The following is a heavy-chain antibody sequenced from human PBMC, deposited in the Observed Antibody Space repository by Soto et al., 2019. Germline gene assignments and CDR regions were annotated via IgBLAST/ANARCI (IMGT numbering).Heavy chain of an antibody. CDR3: ARGLRNYYDRSGLHY. Sequence: PWGSLRLSCAASGFAFINYEINLFRHAPLKGLEWVSYISYGGSTIYYADSVKGRFTISRDNSKNSLYLQMNSLRAEDTAVYYCARGLRNYYDRSGLHYWGQGTLVTVSS. CDR1: GFAFINYE. CDR2: ISYGGSTI. D-gene: IGHD3-22*01. V-gene: IGHV3-48*03. J-gene: IGHJ4*02.